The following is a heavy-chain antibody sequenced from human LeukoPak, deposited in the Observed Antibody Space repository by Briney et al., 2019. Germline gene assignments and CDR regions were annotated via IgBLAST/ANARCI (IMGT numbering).Heavy chain of an antibody. V-gene: IGHV3-11*06. CDR1: GFIFSDYY. CDR2: ISGASDYR. J-gene: IGHJ3*01. D-gene: IGHD6-19*01. CDR3: ARDGFSSGWFI. Sequence: GGSLRLSCAASGFIFSDYYMSWTRQAPGKGLEWVSYISGASDYRKYADSVKGRFTISRDNAKKSLYLQMNSLRAEDTAVYYCARDGFSSGWFIWGQGTMVTVSS.